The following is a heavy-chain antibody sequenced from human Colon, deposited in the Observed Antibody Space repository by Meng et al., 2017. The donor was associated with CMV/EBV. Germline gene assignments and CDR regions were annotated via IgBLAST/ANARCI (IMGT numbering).Heavy chain of an antibody. CDR2: INPYSGDT. V-gene: IGHV1-2*02. CDR3: ARKLRGGGFDP. D-gene: IGHD1-7*01. CDR1: GYSFTDNY. J-gene: IGHJ5*02. Sequence: ASVKVSCKASGYSFTDNYIHWVRQAPGQGLEWMGWINPYSGDTSFAQNFQGRVTMTRDTSISTAYMEVTSLTYDDTALYFCARKLRGGGFDPWGLGTLVTVSS.